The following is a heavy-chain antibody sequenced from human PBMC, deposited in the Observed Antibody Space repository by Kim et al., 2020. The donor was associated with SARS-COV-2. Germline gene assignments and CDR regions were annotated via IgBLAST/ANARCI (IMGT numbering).Heavy chain of an antibody. CDR2: ISSSSSYT. J-gene: IGHJ4*02. CDR3: ARGGYDSSGYYSTFDY. D-gene: IGHD3-22*01. CDR1: GFTFSDYY. V-gene: IGHV3-11*05. Sequence: GGSLRLSCAASGFTFSDYYMSWIRQAPGKGLEWVSYISSSSSYTNYADSVKGRFTISRDNAKNSLYLQMNSLRAEDTAVYYCARGGYDSSGYYSTFDYWGQGTLVTVSS.